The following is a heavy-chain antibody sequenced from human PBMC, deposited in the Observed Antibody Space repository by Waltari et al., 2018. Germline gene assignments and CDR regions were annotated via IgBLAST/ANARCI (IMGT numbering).Heavy chain of an antibody. CDR3: ARFGAEN. J-gene: IGHJ4*02. CDR2: MSPNRCDS. CDR1: GHTFTGHQ. V-gene: IGHV1-2*06. Sequence: QVQLVQSGAEVKKPGASVRVPCKLSGHTFTGHQMHRVRQAPGPGLEWTGRMSPNRCDSTFSQKFQGRLTLTRDTAISTAYRELNNLTPDDTAVYYCARFGAENWGQGTLVTVSS. D-gene: IGHD3-16*01.